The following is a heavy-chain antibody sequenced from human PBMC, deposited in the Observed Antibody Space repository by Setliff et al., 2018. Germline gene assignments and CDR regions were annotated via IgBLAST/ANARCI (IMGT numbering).Heavy chain of an antibody. Sequence: GGSLRLSCAASGFTFSTYRMHWVRQAPGKGLEWVAVIWDDGGNKYHVDSVKGRFTISRGNSKNTLYLQMSSLRAEDTAVYYCAKEYYYDSAGLEYWGQGTLVTVSS. V-gene: IGHV3-30*02. CDR2: IWDDGGNK. D-gene: IGHD3-22*01. J-gene: IGHJ4*02. CDR1: GFTFSTYR. CDR3: AKEYYYDSAGLEY.